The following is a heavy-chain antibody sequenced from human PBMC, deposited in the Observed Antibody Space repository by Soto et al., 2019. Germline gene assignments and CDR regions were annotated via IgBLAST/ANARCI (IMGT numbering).Heavy chain of an antibody. CDR3: ARSDSGSYSSRWFDP. J-gene: IGHJ5*02. CDR2: INHSGST. Sequence: QVQLQQWGAGLLKPSETRSLTCAVYGGSFSGYYWSWIRQPPGKGLEWIGEINHSGSTNYNPSLKSRVTISVDTSKNQFSLKLSSVTAADTAVYYCARSDSGSYSSRWFDPWGQGTLVTVSS. D-gene: IGHD1-26*01. CDR1: GGSFSGYY. V-gene: IGHV4-34*01.